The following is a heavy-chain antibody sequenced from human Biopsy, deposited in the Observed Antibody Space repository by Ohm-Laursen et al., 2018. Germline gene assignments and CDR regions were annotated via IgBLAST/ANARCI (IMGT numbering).Heavy chain of an antibody. Sequence: SLRLSCAASGFTFSSHAMAWVRQAPGKGLEWVSGIRDSGDSAYYADSVKGRFTISRDNSRNTLYLQMNSLRAEDTAVYFCTNHYYGGITCLMNFWGQGTLVTVSS. J-gene: IGHJ4*02. CDR3: TNHYYGGITCLMNF. D-gene: IGHD2-21*01. V-gene: IGHV3-23*01. CDR2: IRDSGDSA. CDR1: GFTFSSHA.